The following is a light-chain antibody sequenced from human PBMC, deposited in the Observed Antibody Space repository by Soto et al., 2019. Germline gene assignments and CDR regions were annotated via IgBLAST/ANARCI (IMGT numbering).Light chain of an antibody. J-gene: IGKJ1*01. V-gene: IGKV1-27*01. CDR2: AAS. Sequence: ILLTQSPSSLSASVGDRVTITCRASQGISNYLAWYQQKPGRVPKLLIYAASTLQSGVPSRFSGSGSGTDFTLTISSLQPEDVATYYCQRFNSDPPTFGQGTKVDIK. CDR1: QGISNY. CDR3: QRFNSDPPT.